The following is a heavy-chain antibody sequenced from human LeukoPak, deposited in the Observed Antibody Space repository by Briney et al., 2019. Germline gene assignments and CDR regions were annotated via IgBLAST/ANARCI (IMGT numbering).Heavy chain of an antibody. D-gene: IGHD4-17*01. CDR3: ARQAVTTGWFFDY. CDR1: GYTFTTYY. V-gene: IGHV1-46*01. J-gene: IGHJ4*02. CDR2: FNPSDGRA. Sequence: ASVTVSFKASGYTFTTYYLHWVRQAPGQGLERMGIFNPSDGRATYTQKFQGRVTMTRDTSTSTVYMDLSSLRSDDTAVYYCARQAVTTGWFFDYWGQGTLVTVSS.